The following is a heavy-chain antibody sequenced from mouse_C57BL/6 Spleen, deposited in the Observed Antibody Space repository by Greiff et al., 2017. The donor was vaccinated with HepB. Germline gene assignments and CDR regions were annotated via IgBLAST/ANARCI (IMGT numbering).Heavy chain of an antibody. CDR3: ARGIYYYGSNYFDY. V-gene: IGHV1-64*01. J-gene: IGHJ2*01. CDR1: GYTFTSYW. Sequence: VQLQQPGAELVKPGASVKLSCKASGYTFTSYWMHWVKQRPGQGLEWIGMIHPNSGSTNYNEKFKSKATLTVDKSSSTAYMQLSSLTSEDSAVYYCARGIYYYGSNYFDYWGQGTTLTVSS. CDR2: IHPNSGST. D-gene: IGHD1-1*01.